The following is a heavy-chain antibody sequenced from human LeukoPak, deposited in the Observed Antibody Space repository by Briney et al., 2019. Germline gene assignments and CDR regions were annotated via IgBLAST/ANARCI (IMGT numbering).Heavy chain of an antibody. CDR2: IYYSGST. D-gene: IGHD5-18*01. CDR3: ASPRIQLDNXFDP. J-gene: IGHJ5*02. V-gene: IGHV4-39*01. Sequence: SETLSLTCTVSGGSIGSSSHYWGWIRRPPGKGLEWIGSIYYSGSTYYNPSLKSRVTISVDTSKNQFSLKLSSVTAADTAVYYCASPRIQLDNXFDPXXQGTLVTVX. CDR1: GGSIGSSSHY.